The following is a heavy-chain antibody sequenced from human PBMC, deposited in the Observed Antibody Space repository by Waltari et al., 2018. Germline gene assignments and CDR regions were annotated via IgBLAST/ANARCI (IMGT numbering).Heavy chain of an antibody. Sequence: EVQLVESGGGLVQPGGSLRLSCAASGFTFSSYSMNWVRQAPGKGLEWVSYISSSSSTIYYAESVKGRFTISRDNAKNSLYLQMNSLRAEDTAVYYCATGGGRRYYDVWSGPPEGYFDYWGQGTLVTVSS. D-gene: IGHD3-3*01. J-gene: IGHJ4*02. V-gene: IGHV3-48*01. CDR3: ATGGGRRYYDVWSGPPEGYFDY. CDR2: ISSSSSTI. CDR1: GFTFSSYS.